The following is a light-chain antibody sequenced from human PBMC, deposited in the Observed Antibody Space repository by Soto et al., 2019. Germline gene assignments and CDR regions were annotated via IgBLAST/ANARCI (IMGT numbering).Light chain of an antibody. Sequence: AIQMTQSPSSLSASVGDTVTITCRASQDIEDDLGWYQQKPGKAPKLLIYATSSLQSGVPSRFSGSGSGTDFSLSILSLQPEDSATYYCLHDYNYPRTFGQGTKVDIK. V-gene: IGKV1-6*01. CDR2: ATS. J-gene: IGKJ1*01. CDR3: LHDYNYPRT. CDR1: QDIEDD.